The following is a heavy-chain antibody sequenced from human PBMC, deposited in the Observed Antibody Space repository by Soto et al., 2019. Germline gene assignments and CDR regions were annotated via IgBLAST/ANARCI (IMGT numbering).Heavy chain of an antibody. CDR2: ISAYNGNT. Sequence: ASVKVSFKASGYSFTSYGISWVRQAPGQGLEWMGWISAYNGNTNYAQKLQGRVTMTTDTSTSTAYMELRSLRSDDTAVYYCARWANWKTLNWFDPWGQGTLVTVSS. CDR1: GYSFTSYG. CDR3: ARWANWKTLNWFDP. D-gene: IGHD1-20*01. V-gene: IGHV1-18*01. J-gene: IGHJ5*02.